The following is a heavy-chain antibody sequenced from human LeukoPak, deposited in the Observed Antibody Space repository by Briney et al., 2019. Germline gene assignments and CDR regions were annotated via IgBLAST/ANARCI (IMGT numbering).Heavy chain of an antibody. CDR1: GYTFTSYD. CDR3: ARALVLLWFGEFPYYYGMDV. CDR2: MNPNSGNT. D-gene: IGHD3-10*01. V-gene: IGHV1-8*01. Sequence: ASVKVSCKASGYTFTSYDINWVRQATGQGLEWMGWMNPNSGNTGYAQKFQGRVTMTRNTSISTAYMELSSLRSEDTAVYYCARALVLLWFGEFPYYYGMDVWGQGTTVTVSS. J-gene: IGHJ6*02.